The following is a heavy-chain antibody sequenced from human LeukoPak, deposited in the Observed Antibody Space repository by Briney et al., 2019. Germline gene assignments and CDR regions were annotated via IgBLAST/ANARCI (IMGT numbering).Heavy chain of an antibody. CDR3: ARDGAAYDFWSGYYVTEYNWFDP. CDR2: INSDGSST. Sequence: GGSLRLSCAASGFTFSSYWMHWVRQAPGKGLVWVSRINSDGSSTSYADSVKGRFTISRDNAKNTLYLQMNSLRAEDTAVCYCARDGAAYDFWSGYYVTEYNWFDPWGQGTLVTVSS. D-gene: IGHD3-3*01. J-gene: IGHJ5*02. CDR1: GFTFSSYW. V-gene: IGHV3-74*01.